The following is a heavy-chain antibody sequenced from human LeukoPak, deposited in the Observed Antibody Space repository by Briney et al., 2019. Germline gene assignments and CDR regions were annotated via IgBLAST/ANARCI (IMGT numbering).Heavy chain of an antibody. D-gene: IGHD2-2*01. CDR2: IKRETDGGTT. J-gene: IGHJ6*02. CDR3: TTDPSLTDIVVVPAAYYYYYGMDV. CDR1: GFTFSNAW. V-gene: IGHV3-15*01. Sequence: GGSLRLSCAASGFTFSNAWMSRVRQAPGKGLEWVGHIKRETDGGTTEYAAPVKGRFTISRDDSKNTLYLQMNSLKTEDTAVYYCTTDPSLTDIVVVPAAYYYYYGMDVWGQGTTVTVSS.